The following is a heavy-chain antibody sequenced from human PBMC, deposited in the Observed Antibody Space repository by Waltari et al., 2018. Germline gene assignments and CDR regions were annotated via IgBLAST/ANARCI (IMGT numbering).Heavy chain of an antibody. J-gene: IGHJ4*02. Sequence: EVQLVESGGGLVKPGESLRLSCAASGFSLGTDNMGWVRQAPGKGLEWVSTISSATYIFDRDSLKGRFAISRDNANNVLYLQMNSLRAEDTAVYYCARDPGSARYFDYWGQGILVTVSS. CDR1: GFSLGTDN. CDR2: ISSATYI. V-gene: IGHV3-21*04. CDR3: ARDPGSARYFDY. D-gene: IGHD1-26*01.